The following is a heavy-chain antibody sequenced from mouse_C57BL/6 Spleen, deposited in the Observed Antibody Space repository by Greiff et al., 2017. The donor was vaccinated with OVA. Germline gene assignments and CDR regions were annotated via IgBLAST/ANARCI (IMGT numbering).Heavy chain of an antibody. Sequence: QVQLQQSGAELVRPGTSVKVSCKASGYAFTNYLIEWVKQRPGQGLEWIGVINPGSGGTNYNEKFKGKATLTADKSSSTAYMQLSSLTSEDSAVYFCARQDYYGSFDYWGQGTTLTVSS. V-gene: IGHV1-54*01. J-gene: IGHJ2*01. CDR2: INPGSGGT. CDR1: GYAFTNYL. CDR3: ARQDYYGSFDY. D-gene: IGHD1-1*01.